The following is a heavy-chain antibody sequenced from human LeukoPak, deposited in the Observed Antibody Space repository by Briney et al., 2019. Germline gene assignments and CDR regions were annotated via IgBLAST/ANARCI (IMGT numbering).Heavy chain of an antibody. CDR1: GVSFSGYY. CDR2: INHSGST. V-gene: IGHV4-34*01. CDR3: ARGETYYYDSSGYRPVPFDY. J-gene: IGHJ4*02. D-gene: IGHD3-22*01. Sequence: RTSETLSLTCAVYGVSFSGYYWSWIRQPPGKGLEWIGEINHSGSTNYNPSLKSRVTISVDTSKNQFSLKLSSVTAADTAVYYCARGETYYYDSSGYRPVPFDYWGQGTLVTVSS.